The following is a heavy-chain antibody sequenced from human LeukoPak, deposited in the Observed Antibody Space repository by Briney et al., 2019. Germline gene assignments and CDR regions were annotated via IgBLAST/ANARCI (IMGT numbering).Heavy chain of an antibody. CDR3: ARDRRVYYYDSSGHTRNMDV. CDR2: ISSYNGNT. J-gene: IGHJ6*03. V-gene: IGHV1-18*01. Sequence: GASVKVSCKSSGYTFTSYGISWVRQAPGQGPEWMGWISSYNGNTNYAQKFQGRVTMTTDTSTRTTFMELRSLRSDDTAVYYCARDRRVYYYDSSGHTRNMDVWGKGTTVTVSS. D-gene: IGHD3-22*01. CDR1: GYTFTSYG.